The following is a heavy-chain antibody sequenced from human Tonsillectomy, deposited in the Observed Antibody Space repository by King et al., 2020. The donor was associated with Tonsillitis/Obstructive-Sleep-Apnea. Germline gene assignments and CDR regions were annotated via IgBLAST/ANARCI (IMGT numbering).Heavy chain of an antibody. Sequence: VQLVESGGGLVQPGGSLRLSCAASGFTFSTYSMNWVRQAPGKGLEYISYISGSASAIYYADSVKGRFTISRDNARNSLYLQMNSLSDEDTAVYYCARGKSYWGQGTLVTVSS. CDR1: GFTFSTYS. CDR2: ISGSASAI. CDR3: ARGKSY. J-gene: IGHJ4*02. V-gene: IGHV3-48*02.